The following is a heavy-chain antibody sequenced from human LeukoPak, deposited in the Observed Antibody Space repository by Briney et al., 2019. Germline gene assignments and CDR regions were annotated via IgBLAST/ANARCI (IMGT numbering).Heavy chain of an antibody. Sequence: GASVKVSCKASGYTFTSYAMHWVRQAPGQRLEWMGWINAGNGNTKYSQKFQGRVTITRDTSASTAYMELSSLRSEDTAIYHCARDIIAAAGRPPGYWGQGTLVTVSS. V-gene: IGHV1-3*01. CDR1: GYTFTSYA. CDR3: ARDIIAAAGRPPGY. D-gene: IGHD6-13*01. J-gene: IGHJ4*02. CDR2: INAGNGNT.